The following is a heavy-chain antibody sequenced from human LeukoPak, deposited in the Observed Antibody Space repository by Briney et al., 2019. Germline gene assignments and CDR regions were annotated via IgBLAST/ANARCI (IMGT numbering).Heavy chain of an antibody. V-gene: IGHV3-23*01. Sequence: GGSLRLSCAASGFTFSSYAMSWVRQAPGKGLEWVSSISGSSGSTYYADPVKGRVTISRDNSKNTLYVRMNSLTAEDTAIYYCAKVRRAARTHDAFDIWGQGTMVTVSS. J-gene: IGHJ3*02. D-gene: IGHD6-6*01. CDR2: ISGSSGST. CDR3: AKVRRAARTHDAFDI. CDR1: GFTFSSYA.